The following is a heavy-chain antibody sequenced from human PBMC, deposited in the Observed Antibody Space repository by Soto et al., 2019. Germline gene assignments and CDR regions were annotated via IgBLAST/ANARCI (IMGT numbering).Heavy chain of an antibody. J-gene: IGHJ4*02. CDR1: GYTFTGYA. Sequence: QVQLVQSGAEEKKPGASVKVSCKASGYTFTGYAMHWVRQAPGQRLEWMGWINAGNGNTKYSQKFQGRVTIPRDTAASTAYMELSSLRSEDTAVYSCARAVAVPADFDYRGQGTLVTVSS. CDR2: INAGNGNT. V-gene: IGHV1-3*05. CDR3: ARAVAVPADFDY. D-gene: IGHD6-19*01.